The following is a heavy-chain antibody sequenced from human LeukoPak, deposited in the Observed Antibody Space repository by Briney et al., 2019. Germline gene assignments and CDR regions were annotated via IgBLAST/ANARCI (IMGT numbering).Heavy chain of an antibody. V-gene: IGHV4-59*01. CDR1: GGSIGSYY. CDR2: IYYSGST. Sequence: TASETLSLTCTVSGGSIGSYYWSWIRQPPGKGLEWIGYIYYSGSTNYNPSLKSRVTISVDTSKNQFSLKLSSVTAADTAVYYCARDRFGKYDAFDIWGQGTMATVSS. CDR3: ARDRFGKYDAFDI. D-gene: IGHD3-16*01. J-gene: IGHJ3*02.